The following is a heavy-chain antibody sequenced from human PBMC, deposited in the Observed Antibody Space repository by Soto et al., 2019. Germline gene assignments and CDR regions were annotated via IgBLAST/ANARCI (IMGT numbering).Heavy chain of an antibody. Sequence: SETLSLTCAVSGGSISSGGYSWSWIRQPPGKGLEWIGYIYHSGSTYYNPSLKSRVTISVDRSKNQFSLKLGSVTAADTAVYYFARGGLVTTLLAPYYYYGMDVWGQGTTVTVSS. CDR2: IYHSGST. D-gene: IGHD4-17*01. CDR3: ARGGLVTTLLAPYYYYGMDV. V-gene: IGHV4-30-2*01. J-gene: IGHJ6*02. CDR1: GGSISSGGYS.